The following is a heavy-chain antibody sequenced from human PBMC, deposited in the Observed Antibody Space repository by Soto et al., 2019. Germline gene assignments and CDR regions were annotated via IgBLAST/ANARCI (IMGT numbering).Heavy chain of an antibody. CDR1: GGSITIGGYC. CDR3: ARVWFGESSWFDP. D-gene: IGHD3-10*01. CDR2: ICHSGNT. Sequence: SETLSLTCTVSGGSITIGGYCWNWIRQPPGQGLEWIGYICHSGNTYYNPSLKSRVTTSLDRSKNQFSLNLSSVTAADTAVYYCARVWFGESSWFDPWGQGTLVTVSS. V-gene: IGHV4-30-2*01. J-gene: IGHJ5*02.